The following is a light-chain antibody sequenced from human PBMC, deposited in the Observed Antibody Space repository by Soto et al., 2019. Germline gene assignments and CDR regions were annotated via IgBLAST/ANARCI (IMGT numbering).Light chain of an antibody. CDR1: SGYSNYK. Sequence: QPVLTQPPSASASLGALVTLTCTLSSGYSNYKVDWYQQRPGKGPRFVMRVGTGGIVGSKGDGIPDRFSVLGSGLNRYLTIQNIQEEDESDYHCGADHGSGSNFVVFGGGTKLTVL. CDR3: GADHGSGSNFVV. V-gene: IGLV9-49*01. CDR2: VGTGGIVG. J-gene: IGLJ2*01.